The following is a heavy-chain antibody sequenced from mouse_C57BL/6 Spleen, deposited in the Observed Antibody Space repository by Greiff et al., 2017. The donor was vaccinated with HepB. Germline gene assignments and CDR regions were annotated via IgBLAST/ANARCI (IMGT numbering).Heavy chain of an antibody. V-gene: IGHV1-82*01. CDR2: IYPGDGDT. CDR1: GYAFSSSW. D-gene: IGHD2-1*01. J-gene: IGHJ3*01. Sequence: QVQLQQSGPELVKPGASVKISCKASGYAFSSSWMNWVKQRPGKGLEWIGRIYPGDGDTNYNGKFKGKATLTADKSSSTAYMQLSSLTSEDSAVYFCARSGGNLWFAYWGQGTLVTVSA. CDR3: ARSGGNLWFAY.